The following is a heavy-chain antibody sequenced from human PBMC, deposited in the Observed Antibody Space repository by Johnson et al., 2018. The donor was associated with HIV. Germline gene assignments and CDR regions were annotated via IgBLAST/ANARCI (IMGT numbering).Heavy chain of an antibody. V-gene: IGHV3-73*01. CDR1: RFTFDDYA. Sequence: VQLVESGGVVVQPGGSLRLSCETSRFTFDDYAMHWVRQAPGKGLEWVSLIYWDGDSTYYANSYATAYAASVKGRFTISRDDSKNTAYLQMNSLKTEDTAVYYCTKRWFVVVPAANLHAFDIWGQGTMVTVSS. CDR2: IYWDGDSTYYANSYAT. CDR3: TKRWFVVVPAANLHAFDI. D-gene: IGHD2-2*01. J-gene: IGHJ3*02.